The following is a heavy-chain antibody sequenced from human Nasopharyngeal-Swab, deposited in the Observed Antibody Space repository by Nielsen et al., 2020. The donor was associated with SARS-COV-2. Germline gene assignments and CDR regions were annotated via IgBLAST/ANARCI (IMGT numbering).Heavy chain of an antibody. CDR1: GYTFTSYG. D-gene: IGHD2-2*01. Sequence: ASVKVSCKASGYTFTSYGISWVRQAPGQGLEWMGWISAYNGNTNYAQKLQGRVTMTTDTSTSTAYMELRSLRSDDTAVYYCASNPLYCSCTSCYHDAFDIWGQGTMVTVSS. J-gene: IGHJ3*02. V-gene: IGHV1-18*01. CDR3: ASNPLYCSCTSCYHDAFDI. CDR2: ISAYNGNT.